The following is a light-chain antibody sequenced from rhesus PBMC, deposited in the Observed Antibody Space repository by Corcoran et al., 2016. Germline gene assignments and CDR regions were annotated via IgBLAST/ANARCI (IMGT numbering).Light chain of an antibody. J-gene: IGKJ3*01. CDR3: QQYYSYPFT. CDR1: QSFSSS. Sequence: DIQMTQSPSSLSASVGDTVTITCRASQSFSSSLAWYHQKPGKAPKLLIYSASSLQSGVPSRFSGSKSGTDFTLTISSLQPEDIASYYCQQYYSYPFTFGPGTKLDIK. V-gene: IGKV1-46*01. CDR2: SAS.